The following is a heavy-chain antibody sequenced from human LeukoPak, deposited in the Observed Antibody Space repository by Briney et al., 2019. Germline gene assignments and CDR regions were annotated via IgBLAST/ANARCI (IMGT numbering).Heavy chain of an antibody. D-gene: IGHD3-22*01. V-gene: IGHV3-30*03. CDR3: AVYYYDSSGYYSFDY. J-gene: IGHJ4*02. CDR2: ISYDGSNK. CDR1: GFTFSSYG. Sequence: PGRSLRLSCAASGFTFSSYGMPWVRQAPGKGLEWVAVISYDGSNKYYADSVKGRFTISGDNSKNTLYLQMNSLRAEDTAVYYCAVYYYDSSGYYSFDYWGQGTLVTVSS.